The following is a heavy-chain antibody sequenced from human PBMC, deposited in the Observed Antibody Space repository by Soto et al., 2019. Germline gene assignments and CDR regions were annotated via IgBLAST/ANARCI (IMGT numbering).Heavy chain of an antibody. CDR1: GFPFSDYY. D-gene: IGHD3-9*01. CDR2: IGSSGSYT. Sequence: QVQLVESGGDLVKPGGSLRLSCAASGFPFSDYYMSWIRQAPGKGLEWVSSIGSSGSYTNYADSVKGRFTISRDNAKNSLYLQMNSLRAEDTAVYYCARRRPTGYYNYWGQGTLVTVSA. J-gene: IGHJ4*02. CDR3: ARRRPTGYYNY. V-gene: IGHV3-11*05.